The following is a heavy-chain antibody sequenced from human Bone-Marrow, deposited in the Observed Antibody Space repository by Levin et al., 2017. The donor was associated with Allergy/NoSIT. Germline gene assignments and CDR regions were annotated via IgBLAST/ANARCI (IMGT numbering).Heavy chain of an antibody. V-gene: IGHV4-30-4*01. Sequence: SQTLSLTCSVSNGSITSGDYYWSWIRQPPGKGLEWVANIHYSGTSSFNPSLRSRLSMSIDTSRNHFSLKLTSVTAADTAVYYCARDNYDGPVRYKSYNWFDPWGQGTLVTVSS. CDR1: NGSITSGDYY. J-gene: IGHJ5*02. CDR3: ARDNYDGPVRYKSYNWFDP. D-gene: IGHD3-16*01. CDR2: IHYSGTS.